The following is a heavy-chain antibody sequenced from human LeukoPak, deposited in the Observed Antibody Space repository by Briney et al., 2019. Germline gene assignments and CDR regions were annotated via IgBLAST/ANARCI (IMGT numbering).Heavy chain of an antibody. V-gene: IGHV3-48*01. Sequence: QPGGSLRLSCAASGFTFSSYSMNWVRQAPGKGLEWASYISSSSGTIYYADSVKGRFTISRDNAKNSLYLQMKSLRAEDTAAYHCARGSVVGASRFDYWGQGTLVTVSS. J-gene: IGHJ4*02. CDR1: GFTFSSYS. CDR3: ARGSVVGASRFDY. CDR2: ISSSSGTI. D-gene: IGHD1-26*01.